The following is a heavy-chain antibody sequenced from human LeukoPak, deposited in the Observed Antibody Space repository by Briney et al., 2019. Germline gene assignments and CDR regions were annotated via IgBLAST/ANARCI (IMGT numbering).Heavy chain of an antibody. CDR1: GGSFSGYY. Sequence: PSETLSLTCAVYGGSFSGYYWSWIRQPPGKGLEWIGEINHSGSTNYNPSLKSRVTISVDTSKNQFSLKLSSVTAADTAVYYCARSYGDYYYYYGMDVWGQGTTVTVSS. D-gene: IGHD4-17*01. J-gene: IGHJ6*02. CDR2: INHSGST. V-gene: IGHV4-34*01. CDR3: ARSYGDYYYYYGMDV.